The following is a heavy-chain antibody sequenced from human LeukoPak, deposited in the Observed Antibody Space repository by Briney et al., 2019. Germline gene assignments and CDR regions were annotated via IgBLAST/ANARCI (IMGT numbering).Heavy chain of an antibody. CDR1: GYIFTSYG. Sequence: ASVKVSCKASGYIFTSYGIGWVRQAPGQGLEWMGWFSAYNGDTNYAQKFQGRVTMTTDTSTRTVYMELRSLRSDDTAVYYCARVRLSAQPYYFDYWGQGTLVTVSS. CDR2: FSAYNGDT. CDR3: ARVRLSAQPYYFDY. J-gene: IGHJ4*02. V-gene: IGHV1-18*01. D-gene: IGHD1-1*01.